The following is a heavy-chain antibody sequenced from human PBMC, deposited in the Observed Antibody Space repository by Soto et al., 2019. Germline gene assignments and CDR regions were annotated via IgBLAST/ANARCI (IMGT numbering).Heavy chain of an antibody. J-gene: IGHJ4*02. CDR2: IIPIFGTP. D-gene: IGHD2-15*01. CDR3: ASDRGRTEGYYSIDY. V-gene: IGHV1-69*12. CDR1: GGTFSSYA. Sequence: QVQLVQSGAEVKKPGSSVKVSCKASGGTFSSYAISWVRQAPGQGLEWMGGIIPIFGTPNYAQKFQGRGTITAHEDTDTAHQQVSSPSSEDTAVYYCASDRGRTEGYYSIDYLGQGTLVTVSS.